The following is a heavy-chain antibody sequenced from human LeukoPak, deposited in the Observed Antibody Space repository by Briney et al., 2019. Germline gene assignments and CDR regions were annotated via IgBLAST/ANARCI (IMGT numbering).Heavy chain of an antibody. D-gene: IGHD6-6*01. V-gene: IGHV3-7*01. CDR2: IKQDGSEK. Sequence: PGGSLRLSCAASGFTFSSYGMHWVRQAPGKGLEWVANIKQDGSEKYYVDSVKGRFTISRDNAKNSLYLRMNSLRAEDTAVYYCARLSEAARYYYYYYMDVWGKGTTVTVSS. CDR3: ARLSEAARYYYYYYMDV. CDR1: GFTFSSYG. J-gene: IGHJ6*03.